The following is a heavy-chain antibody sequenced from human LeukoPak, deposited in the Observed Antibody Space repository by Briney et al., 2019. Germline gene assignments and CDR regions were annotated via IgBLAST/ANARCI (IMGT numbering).Heavy chain of an antibody. D-gene: IGHD2-21*02. J-gene: IGHJ4*02. V-gene: IGHV1-18*04. Sequence: GASVKVSCKASGYTFTSYGISWVRQAPGQGHEWMGWISIYTGNTKYGEKFQGRATMTSDTSTSTAYLEVRSLSSDDTAVYYCARVRGTALTAYPGYFDYWGQGTLVTVSS. CDR2: ISIYTGNT. CDR1: GYTFTSYG. CDR3: ARVRGTALTAYPGYFDY.